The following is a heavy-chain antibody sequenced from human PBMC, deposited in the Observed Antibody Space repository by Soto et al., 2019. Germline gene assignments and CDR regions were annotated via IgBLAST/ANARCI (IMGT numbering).Heavy chain of an antibody. CDR3: AHSPTRPYCGSSGCYDFPDAFDI. J-gene: IGHJ3*02. V-gene: IGHV2-5*02. Sequence: QITLKESGPTLVKPTQTLTLTCTFSGFSLSTSGVGVGWTRQPPGKALEWLALIYWDDDKRYSPSLNSRLTITKDTSKNQVVLTMTNMDPVDTATYYGAHSPTRPYCGSSGCYDFPDAFDIWGQGTMVTVSS. D-gene: IGHD2-2*01. CDR1: GFSLSTSGVG. CDR2: IYWDDDK.